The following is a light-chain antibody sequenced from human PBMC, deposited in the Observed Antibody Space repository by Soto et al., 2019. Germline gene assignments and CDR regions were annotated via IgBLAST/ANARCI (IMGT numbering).Light chain of an antibody. J-gene: IGKJ1*01. CDR2: AAS. CDR3: QQSYSTPPWT. CDR1: QSISSW. Sequence: DIQMTQSPSNLFASVGDRVNITCRASQSISSWLAWYQQKPGKAPKLLIYAASSLQSGVPSRFSGSGSGTDFTLTISSLQPEDFATYYCQQSYSTPPWTFGQGTKVDIK. V-gene: IGKV1-39*01.